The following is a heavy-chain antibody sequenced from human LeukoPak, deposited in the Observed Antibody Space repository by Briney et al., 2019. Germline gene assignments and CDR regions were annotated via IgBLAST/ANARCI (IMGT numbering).Heavy chain of an antibody. CDR1: GGSISSGGYY. CDR3: ARGYCTSSSCFARHWFDP. Sequence: KPSQTLSLTCTVSGGSISSGGYYWSWIRQHPGKGLEWIGYIYYSGNTYYNPSLKSRVTISVDTSKNQFSLKLSSVTAADTAMYYCARGYCTSSSCFARHWFDPWGQGTLVTVSS. V-gene: IGHV4-31*03. D-gene: IGHD2-2*01. J-gene: IGHJ5*02. CDR2: IYYSGNT.